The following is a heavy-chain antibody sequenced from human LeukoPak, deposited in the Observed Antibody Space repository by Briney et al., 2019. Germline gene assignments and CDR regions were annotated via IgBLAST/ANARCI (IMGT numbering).Heavy chain of an antibody. CDR1: GFTFNSYA. CDR2: ISSSNSTI. J-gene: IGHJ4*02. V-gene: IGHV3-48*01. Sequence: PGGSLRPSCAASGFTFNSYAMNWVRQAPGKGLEWISYISSSNSTIYYADSVKGRFTISRDNVKNLLFLQMNSLRAEDTAVYYCVRDRPANCWGQGALVTVSS. CDR3: VRDRPANC. D-gene: IGHD6-25*01.